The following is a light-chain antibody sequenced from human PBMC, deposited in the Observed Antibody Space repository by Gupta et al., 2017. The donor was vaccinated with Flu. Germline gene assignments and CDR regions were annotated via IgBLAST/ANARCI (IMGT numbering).Light chain of an antibody. Sequence: GKGVALLCRASGSVKNNLVGYQMRPGLAPRLLIYGASRSGTGVPDRFSGSGSGTEFTLTVSSLQSDDLVIYYCQQNHRWPETFGQGTRVQL. V-gene: IGKV3-15*01. CDR2: GAS. J-gene: IGKJ1*01. CDR1: GSVKNN. CDR3: QQNHRWPET.